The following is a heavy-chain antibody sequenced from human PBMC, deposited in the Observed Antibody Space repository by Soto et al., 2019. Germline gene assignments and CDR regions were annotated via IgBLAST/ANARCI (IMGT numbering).Heavy chain of an antibody. D-gene: IGHD2-2*01. CDR2: INPNSGGT. V-gene: IGHV1-2*02. J-gene: IGHJ5*02. CDR3: ARDLAGSTSFTAHPYNCFAP. Sequence: QVQLVQSGAEVKKPGASVKVSCKASGYTFTGYYMHWVRQAPGQGLEWMGWINPNSGGTNYEQKFQGRVTMTRDTSINTAYMELSRLISDDTAVYYGARDLAGSTSFTAHPYNCFAPWGQGTLVTVSS. CDR1: GYTFTGYY.